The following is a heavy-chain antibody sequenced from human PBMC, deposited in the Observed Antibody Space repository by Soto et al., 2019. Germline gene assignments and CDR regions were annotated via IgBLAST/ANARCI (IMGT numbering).Heavy chain of an antibody. CDR1: GGSISSYY. Sequence: PSETLSLTCTVSGGSISSYYWSWIRQPPGKGLEWIGYIYYSGSTNYNPSLKSRVTISVDTSKNQFSLKLSSVTAADTAVYFCARGVILWFGEFPTHYYFDYWGQGTLVTVSS. D-gene: IGHD3-10*01. V-gene: IGHV4-59*01. CDR3: ARGVILWFGEFPTHYYFDY. CDR2: IYYSGST. J-gene: IGHJ4*02.